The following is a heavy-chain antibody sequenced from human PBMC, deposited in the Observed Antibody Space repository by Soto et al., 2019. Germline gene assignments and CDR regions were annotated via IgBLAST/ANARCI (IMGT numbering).Heavy chain of an antibody. V-gene: IGHV5-10-1*01. CDR3: ARHRAPRYYYDSSGYSYWDY. D-gene: IGHD3-22*01. J-gene: IGHJ4*02. CDR2: IDPSDSYT. Sequence: GESLKISFKGSGYRFTSYWISWVRQMPGKALEWMGRIDPSDSYTNYSPSFQGHVTISADKSISNAYLQWSSLKAADTAMYYCARHRAPRYYYDSSGYSYWDYWGQGTLVTVSS. CDR1: GYRFTSYW.